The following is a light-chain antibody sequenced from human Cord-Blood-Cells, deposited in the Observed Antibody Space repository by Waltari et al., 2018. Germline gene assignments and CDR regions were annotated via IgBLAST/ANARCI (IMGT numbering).Light chain of an antibody. CDR1: QSISSY. V-gene: IGKV1-39*01. J-gene: IGKJ3*01. Sequence: DIQMTQAPSSLSASVGDRFTITCRASQSISSYLNWYQQKPGKAPKLLIYAASSLQSGVPSRFSGSGSGTDFTLTISSLQPEDFATYYCQQSYSTPFPFGPGTKVDIK. CDR3: QQSYSTPFP. CDR2: AAS.